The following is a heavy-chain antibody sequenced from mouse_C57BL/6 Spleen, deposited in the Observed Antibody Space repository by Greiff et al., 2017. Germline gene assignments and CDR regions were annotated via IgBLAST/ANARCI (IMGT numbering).Heavy chain of an antibody. CDR1: GYTFTSYG. Sequence: QVQLQQSGAELARPGASVKLSCTASGYTFTSYGISWVKQRTGQGLEWIGEIYPRSGNTYYTEKFKGKATLTADKSSSTAYMELRSLTSEDSAVYFCTKAGVGYWGQGTTLTVSS. CDR2: IYPRSGNT. V-gene: IGHV1-81*01. J-gene: IGHJ2*01. CDR3: TKAGVGY.